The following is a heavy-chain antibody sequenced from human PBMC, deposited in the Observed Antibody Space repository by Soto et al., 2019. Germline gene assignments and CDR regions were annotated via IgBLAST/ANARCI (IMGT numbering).Heavy chain of an antibody. Sequence: GASVKVSCKASGYTFTGYYMHWVRQAPGQGLEWMGWINPNSGGTNYAQKFQGRVTMTRDTSISTAYMELSRLRSDDTAVYYCARGVHERVYYYGMDVWGQGTTVTVSS. CDR3: ARGVHERVYYYGMDV. CDR1: GYTFTGYY. CDR2: INPNSGGT. V-gene: IGHV1-2*02. D-gene: IGHD3-3*01. J-gene: IGHJ6*02.